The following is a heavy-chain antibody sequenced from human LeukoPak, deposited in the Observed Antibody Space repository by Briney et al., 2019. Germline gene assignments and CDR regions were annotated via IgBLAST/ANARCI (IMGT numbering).Heavy chain of an antibody. CDR2: ISYDGGNE. CDR3: ARDPPFSRGWSQNHFDH. Sequence: GGSLRLSCAPSGFIFEDFAMHWVRQAPGKGLEWVALISYDGGNENYAESVKGRFTISRDNSKNTLYLHMNSLRPEDTAVYYCARDPPFSRGWSQNHFDHWGQGTLVAVSS. CDR1: GFIFEDFA. D-gene: IGHD6-19*01. J-gene: IGHJ4*02. V-gene: IGHV3-30*04.